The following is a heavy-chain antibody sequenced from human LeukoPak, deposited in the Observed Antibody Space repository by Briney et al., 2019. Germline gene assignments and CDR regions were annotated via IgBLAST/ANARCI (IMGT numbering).Heavy chain of an antibody. Sequence: GASVKVSCKASGYTFTSYGISWVRQAPGQGLEWMGWISAYNGNTNYAQKLQGRVTMTTDTSTSTAYMELRSLRSDDTAVYYCARGYCSGGSCYSRNWFDPWGQGTLVTVSS. D-gene: IGHD2-15*01. CDR3: ARGYCSGGSCYSRNWFDP. V-gene: IGHV1-18*01. J-gene: IGHJ5*02. CDR2: ISAYNGNT. CDR1: GYTFTSYG.